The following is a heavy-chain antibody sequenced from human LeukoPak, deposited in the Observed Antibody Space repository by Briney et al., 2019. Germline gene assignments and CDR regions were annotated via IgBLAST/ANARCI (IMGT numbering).Heavy chain of an antibody. CDR2: IYYRGTT. CDR3: AREYRYDFWSGYPGRFDP. D-gene: IGHD3-3*01. J-gene: IGHJ5*02. CDR1: GASISSGDYY. Sequence: KASQTLSLTCTVSGASISSGDYYWSWIRQPPGKGLEGIGYIYYRGTTYYNLSLKSRVTISVDTSKNQFSLKLSSVTAADTAVYYCAREYRYDFWSGYPGRFDPWGQGTLVTVSS. V-gene: IGHV4-30-4*08.